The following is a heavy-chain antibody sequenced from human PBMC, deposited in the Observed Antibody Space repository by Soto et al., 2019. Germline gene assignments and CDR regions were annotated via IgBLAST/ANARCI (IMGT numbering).Heavy chain of an antibody. CDR1: GYPFVAYY. Sequence: ASVKVSYKASGYPFVAYYMHWVRQAPGQGLEWIGIINPSDGRTTYSQKFQGRITLTRDTSSSTLFMELSSLKAEDTAFYYCGRVGQKLAETFDXWGQGSLVTVSX. J-gene: IGHJ4*02. D-gene: IGHD3-3*01. CDR2: INPSDGRT. CDR3: GRVGQKLAETFDX. V-gene: IGHV1-46*01.